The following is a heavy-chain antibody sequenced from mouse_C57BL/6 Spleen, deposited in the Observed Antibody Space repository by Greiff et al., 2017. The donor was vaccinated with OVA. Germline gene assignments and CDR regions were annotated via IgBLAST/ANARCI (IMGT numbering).Heavy chain of an antibody. D-gene: IGHD1-1*01. V-gene: IGHV10-1*01. CDR1: GFSFNTYA. Sequence: EVQVVESGGGLVQPKGSLKLSCAASGFSFNTYAMNWVRQAPGKGLEWVARIRSKSNNYATYYADSVKDRFTISRDDSESMLYLQMNNLKTEDTAMYYCVSQSLYYYGSSSWWYFDVWGTGTTVTVSS. J-gene: IGHJ1*03. CDR2: IRSKSNNYAT. CDR3: VSQSLYYYGSSSWWYFDV.